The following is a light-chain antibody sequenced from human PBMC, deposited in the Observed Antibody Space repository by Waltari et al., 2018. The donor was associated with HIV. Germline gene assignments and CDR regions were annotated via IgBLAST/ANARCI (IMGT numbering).Light chain of an antibody. CDR2: GVT. CDR1: NTDIGAFDL. CDR3: SSYSTLKTIL. V-gene: IGLV2-14*03. J-gene: IGLJ3*02. Sequence: QSALTQPASVSGSPGQSVTISCTGGNTDIGAFDLVSWYQQRSGEAPPLIIFGVTSRPSGVSSRFSGFKSGHTASLTISGLHDGDEAYDFCSSYSTLKTILFGGGTKLTV.